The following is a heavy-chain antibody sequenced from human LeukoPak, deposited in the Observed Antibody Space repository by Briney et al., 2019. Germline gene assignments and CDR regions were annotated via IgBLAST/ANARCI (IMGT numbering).Heavy chain of an antibody. J-gene: IGHJ6*03. D-gene: IGHD4-11*01. CDR2: IRYDGSNK. Sequence: PGGSLRLSCAASGFTFSSYGMRWVRQAPGKGLEWVAFIRYDGSNKYYADSVKGRFTISRDNSKNTMYLRMNSLRAEDTAVYYCAKDGVRFTVTKVYYYYYTDVWGKGTTVTVSS. V-gene: IGHV3-30*02. CDR1: GFTFSSYG. CDR3: AKDGVRFTVTKVYYYYYTDV.